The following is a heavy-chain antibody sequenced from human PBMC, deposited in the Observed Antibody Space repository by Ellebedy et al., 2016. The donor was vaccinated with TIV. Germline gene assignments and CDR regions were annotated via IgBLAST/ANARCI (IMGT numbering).Heavy chain of an antibody. CDR1: GVSINDFN. D-gene: IGHD3-10*01. V-gene: IGHV4-59*08. J-gene: IGHJ6*03. CDR2: ISDSGRI. CDR3: ARQDGGIVTSDNYYGYYMDV. Sequence: MPSETLSLTCSVSGVSINDFNWTWLRQPPGRAPEFIASISDSGRITYHPSLGSRVTISVDTSKNRFSLQLRSVTAADTAVYYCARQDGGIVTSDNYYGYYMDVWGKGATVTVSS.